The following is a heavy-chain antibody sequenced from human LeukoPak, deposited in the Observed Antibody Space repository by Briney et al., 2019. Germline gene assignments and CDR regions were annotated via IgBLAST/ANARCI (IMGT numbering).Heavy chain of an antibody. Sequence: GESLKISCKGSGYTFTNYWIGWVRRMPGKGLEWMGIIYPGDSDTRYSPSFQGQVTISADKSISTAYLQWSSLKASDTAMYYCARVYGDYALGFDYWGQGTLVTVSS. J-gene: IGHJ4*02. CDR3: ARVYGDYALGFDY. CDR1: GYTFTNYW. CDR2: IYPGDSDT. V-gene: IGHV5-51*01. D-gene: IGHD4-17*01.